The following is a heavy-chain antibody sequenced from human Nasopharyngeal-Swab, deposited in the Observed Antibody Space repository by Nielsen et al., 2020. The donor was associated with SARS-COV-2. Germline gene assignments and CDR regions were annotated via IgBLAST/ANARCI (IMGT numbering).Heavy chain of an antibody. V-gene: IGHV3-30-3*01. CDR1: GVTFSSYA. J-gene: IGHJ3*02. CDR3: AKDTALYLAFDI. D-gene: IGHD3-9*01. CDR2: ISYDGSNK. Sequence: SLEVYCAFYGVTFSSYAMHWVRQAPGKGLEWVAVISYDGSNKYYADSVKGRFTISRDNSKNTLYLQMNSLRAEDTAVYYCAKDTALYLAFDIWGQGTMVTVSS.